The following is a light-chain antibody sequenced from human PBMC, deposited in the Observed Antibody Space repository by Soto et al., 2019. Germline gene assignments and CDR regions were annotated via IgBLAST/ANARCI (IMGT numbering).Light chain of an antibody. V-gene: IGKV3-15*01. CDR1: NRFATN. J-gene: IGKJ2*01. CDR2: GAS. CDR3: QQYNDWPYT. Sequence: EIVMTQSPATLSVSPGKRATPSGRASNRFATNFAGYQQKPGQAPRLLIYGASTRATGIPARFSGSGSGTEFTLTISSLQSEDFAVYYCQQYNDWPYTFGQGTKLEIK.